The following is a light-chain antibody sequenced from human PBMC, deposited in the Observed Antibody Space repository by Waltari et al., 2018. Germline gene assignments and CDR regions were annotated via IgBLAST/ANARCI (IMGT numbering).Light chain of an antibody. V-gene: IGKV1-8*01. CDR2: AAS. J-gene: IGKJ5*01. Sequence: AIRITQSPSSLSASTGDRVTITCRASQGISSYLAWYQQEPGKAPKLLIYAASTLQSGVPSRFSGSGSGTDFTLTISCLQSEDFATYYCQQYYSYLITFGQGTRLEIK. CDR3: QQYYSYLIT. CDR1: QGISSY.